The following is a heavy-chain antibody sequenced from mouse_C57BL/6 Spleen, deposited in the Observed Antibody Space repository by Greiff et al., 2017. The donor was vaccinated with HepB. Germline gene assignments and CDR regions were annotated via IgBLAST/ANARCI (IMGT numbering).Heavy chain of an antibody. CDR1: GYTFTDHT. J-gene: IGHJ4*01. V-gene: IGHV1-78*01. Sequence: VQLQQSDAELVKPGASVKISCKVSGYTFTDHTIHWMKQRPEQGLEWIGYIYPRDGSTKYNEKFKGKATLTADKSSSTAYIQLNSLTSEDSAVYFCARSLIYDGYYEVGMDYWGQGTSVTVSS. D-gene: IGHD2-3*01. CDR2: IYPRDGST. CDR3: ARSLIYDGYYEVGMDY.